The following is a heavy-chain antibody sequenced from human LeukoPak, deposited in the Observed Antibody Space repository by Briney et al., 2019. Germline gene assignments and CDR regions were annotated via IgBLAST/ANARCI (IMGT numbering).Heavy chain of an antibody. Sequence: PGGSLRLSCAASGFIVSSNYMSWVRQAPGKGPEWVSVIYSGGSIYYADSVKGRFTISRDNSKDTLYLQMNSLRAEDTAVYYCARDQVGSTAVEWGQGTLVTVSS. CDR2: IYSGGSI. CDR3: ARDQVGSTAVE. D-gene: IGHD4-23*01. CDR1: GFIVSSNY. J-gene: IGHJ4*02. V-gene: IGHV3-66*02.